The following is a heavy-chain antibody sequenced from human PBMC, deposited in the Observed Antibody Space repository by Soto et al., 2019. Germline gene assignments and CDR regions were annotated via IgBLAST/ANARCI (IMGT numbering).Heavy chain of an antibody. CDR3: AKTSVSSSSWNGFYGVDV. CDR1: GLTFSSYA. CDR2: ISGGGDTT. Sequence: EVQLLESGGGLVQPGGSLRLSCAASGLTFSSYAMTWVRQAPGKGLEWVSAISGGGDTTYYTDSVKGRFTISRDNSKNTLYLQMNSLRAEDTAVYYCAKTSVSSSSWNGFYGVDVWGQGTTVTVSS. D-gene: IGHD3-3*01. V-gene: IGHV3-23*01. J-gene: IGHJ6*02.